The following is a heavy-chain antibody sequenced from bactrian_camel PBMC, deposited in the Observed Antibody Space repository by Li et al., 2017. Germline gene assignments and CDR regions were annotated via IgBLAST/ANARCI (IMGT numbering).Heavy chain of an antibody. CDR2: IYRAGRTT. J-gene: IGHJ4*01. CDR3: AAEQKGTWDFLRATAFPF. V-gene: IGHV3S1*01. CDR1: TYVFSGSFC. D-gene: IGHD4*01. Sequence: HVQLVESGGGSVQAGGSLRLSCATSTYVFSGSFCMGWFRQAPGKQREGVAAIYRAGRTTYYADSVKGRFAISQDSAENTLYLEMNSLKPEDTGVYYCAAEQKGTWDFLRATAFPFWGQGTQVTVS.